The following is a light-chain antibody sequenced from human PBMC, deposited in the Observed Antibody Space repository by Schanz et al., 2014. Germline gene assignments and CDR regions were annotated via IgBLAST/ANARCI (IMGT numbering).Light chain of an antibody. V-gene: IGKV3D-20*02. CDR3: QQRSSWPPS. Sequence: EIVLTQSPGTLSLSPGERATLSCRASQSVSSGYLAWYQQKPGQAPRLLIYGASTRATGIPARFSGSGSGTEFTLTISSLQSEDFAVYYCQQRSSWPPSFGGGTKVEIK. CDR1: QSVSSGY. J-gene: IGKJ4*01. CDR2: GAS.